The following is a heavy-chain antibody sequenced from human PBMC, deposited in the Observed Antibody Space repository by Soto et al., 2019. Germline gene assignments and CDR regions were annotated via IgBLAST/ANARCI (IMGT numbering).Heavy chain of an antibody. CDR2: ISDSGATT. CDR1: GFTFRNHA. D-gene: IGHD6-25*01. CDR3: ARDKGCSV. J-gene: IGHJ1*01. Sequence: EVQLLESGGGLVQPGGSLRLSCATSGFTFRNHAMTWVRQAPGKGLEWVSGISDSGATTSYAGSVKDRFTISRDNSKNRLSLQMNGLRAEDTAVYYCARDKGCSVWGQGTLVTVSS. V-gene: IGHV3-23*01.